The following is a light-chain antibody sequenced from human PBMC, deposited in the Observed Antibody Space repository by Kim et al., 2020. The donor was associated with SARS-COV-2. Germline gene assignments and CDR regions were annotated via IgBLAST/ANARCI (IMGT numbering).Light chain of an antibody. CDR3: QVWDSSTGV. CDR1: NIGTKN. CDR2: GDS. J-gene: IGLJ3*02. V-gene: IGLV3-9*01. Sequence: SVGQGQPARSTGGGNNIGTKNVHWFQQKPGQAPVLVICGDSNRPSGVPERFSGSNSGNTATLTISRAQPGDEADYYCQVWDSSTGVFGGGTQLTVL.